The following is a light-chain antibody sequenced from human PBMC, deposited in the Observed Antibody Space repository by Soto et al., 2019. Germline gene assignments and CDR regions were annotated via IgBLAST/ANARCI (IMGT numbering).Light chain of an antibody. CDR3: QQYKNWPPIT. Sequence: MLTHSPATLVLPLGERANLSCSASQSVDRSLGWYQEKPGQAPRLLIYGAYHRAPGIPARFSGSGSGTDFTLNIDSVEADDFAVYYCQQYKNWPPITFGQGTRLEI. J-gene: IGKJ5*01. CDR1: QSVDRS. CDR2: GAY. V-gene: IGKV3-11*01.